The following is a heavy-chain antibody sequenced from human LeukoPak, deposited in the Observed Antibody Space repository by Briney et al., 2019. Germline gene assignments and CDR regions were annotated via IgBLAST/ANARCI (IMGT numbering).Heavy chain of an antibody. CDR1: GYTFSSYG. CDR3: ARGAKWAYYFDY. V-gene: IGHV3-30*03. CDR2: ISYDGSNK. D-gene: IGHD1-26*01. Sequence: GGSLRLSCAASGYTFSSYGMHWVRQAPGKGLEWVAVISYDGSNKYYADSVKGRFTISRDNSKNTLYLQMNSLRAEDTAVYYCARGAKWAYYFDYWGQGTLVTVSS. J-gene: IGHJ4*02.